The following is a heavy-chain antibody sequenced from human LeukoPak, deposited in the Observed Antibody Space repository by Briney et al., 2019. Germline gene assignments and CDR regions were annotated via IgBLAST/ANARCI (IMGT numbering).Heavy chain of an antibody. CDR1: GFSFSSFS. V-gene: IGHV3-21*01. Sequence: GGSLRLSCAASGFSFSSFSMTWVRQAPGKGLECVSSISGRSTYIYYADSVKGRFTISRDNAKNTLYLQVNSLGAEDTAVYYCARGAMGNYYMDVWGKGTTVTVSS. D-gene: IGHD5-24*01. CDR3: ARGAMGNYYMDV. CDR2: ISGRSTYI. J-gene: IGHJ6*03.